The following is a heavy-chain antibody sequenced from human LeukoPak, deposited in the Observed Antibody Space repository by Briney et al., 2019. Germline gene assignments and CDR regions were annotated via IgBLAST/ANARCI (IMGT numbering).Heavy chain of an antibody. D-gene: IGHD3-10*01. CDR1: GGSFSGYY. CDR3: ASGMVRGLAPVVLDY. Sequence: SETLSLTCAVYGGSFSGYYWSWIRQPPGKGLEWIGEINHSGSTNYNPSLKSRVTISVDTSKNQFTLKLSSVTAADTAVYYCASGMVRGLAPVVLDYWGQGTLVTVSS. V-gene: IGHV4-34*01. J-gene: IGHJ4*02. CDR2: INHSGST.